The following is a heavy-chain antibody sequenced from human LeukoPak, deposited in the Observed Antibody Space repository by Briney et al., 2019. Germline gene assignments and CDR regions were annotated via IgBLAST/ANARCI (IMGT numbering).Heavy chain of an antibody. CDR2: IYYSGST. CDR3: ARGTAAGITGTTYAY. V-gene: IGHV4-39*07. J-gene: IGHJ4*02. Sequence: SETLSLTCTVSGGSISSSSYCWGWIRQPPGKGLEWIGSIYYSGSTYYNPSLKSRVTISVDTSKNQFSLKLSSVTAADTAVYYCARGTAAGITGTTYAYWGQGTLVTVSS. D-gene: IGHD1-7*01. CDR1: GGSISSSSYC.